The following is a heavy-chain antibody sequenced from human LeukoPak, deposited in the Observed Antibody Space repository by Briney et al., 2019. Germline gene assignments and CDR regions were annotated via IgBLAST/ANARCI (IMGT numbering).Heavy chain of an antibody. J-gene: IGHJ4*02. CDR3: ARDRDTAMVTLDY. Sequence: GGSLRLSCAASGFTFSSYSMNWVRQAPGKGLEWVSYISSSSTIYYADSVRGRFTISRDNSKNTLYLQMNSLRAEDMAVYYCARDRDTAMVTLDYWGQGTLVTVSS. V-gene: IGHV3-48*01. CDR2: ISSSSTI. CDR1: GFTFSSYS. D-gene: IGHD5-18*01.